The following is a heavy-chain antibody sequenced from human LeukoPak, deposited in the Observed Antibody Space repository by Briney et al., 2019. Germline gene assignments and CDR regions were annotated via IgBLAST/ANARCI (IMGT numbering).Heavy chain of an antibody. J-gene: IGHJ4*02. CDR3: ARVGARRGWYFDY. V-gene: IGHV3-48*03. D-gene: IGHD4/OR15-4a*01. CDR1: GFTFSSYE. CDR2: ISSSGSTI. Sequence: PGGSLRLSCAASGFTFSSYEMNWVRQAPGKGLEWVSYISSSGSTIYYADSVKGRFTISRDNAKNSLYLQMNSLRAEDTAVYYCARVGARRGWYFDYWGQGTLVTVSS.